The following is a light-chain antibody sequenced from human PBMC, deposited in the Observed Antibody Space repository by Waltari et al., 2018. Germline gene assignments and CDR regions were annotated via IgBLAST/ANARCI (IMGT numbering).Light chain of an antibody. V-gene: IGKV3-11*01. J-gene: IGKJ2*01. Sequence: EIVLTQSPATLSLSPGERATLSCRASQSVSSNLGWYQQKPGLAPRLLIFDASNRATGIPARFSGSGSGTDFTLTISSLEPEDFAVYYCQQRCSWPRTFGQGTKLEIK. CDR2: DAS. CDR3: QQRCSWPRT. CDR1: QSVSSN.